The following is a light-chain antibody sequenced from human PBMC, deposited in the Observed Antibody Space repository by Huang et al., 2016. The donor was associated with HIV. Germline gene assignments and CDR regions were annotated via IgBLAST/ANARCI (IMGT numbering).Light chain of an antibody. Sequence: EIVLTQSPATLSVSPGATATLSCRAGQRISNTLAWYQQRPGWTPRPLIYGASTRATGIPARCTGSGSGTEVTLTISSMQSEDFAVYYCQQYSTWTPITFGQGTRLEIK. CDR3: QQYSTWTPIT. CDR2: GAS. CDR1: QRISNT. V-gene: IGKV3-15*01. J-gene: IGKJ5*01.